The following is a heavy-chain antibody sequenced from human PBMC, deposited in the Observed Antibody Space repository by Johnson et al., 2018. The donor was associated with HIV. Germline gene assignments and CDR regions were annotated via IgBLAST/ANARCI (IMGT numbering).Heavy chain of an antibody. CDR2: ISYDGSNK. CDR3: TRSSTVLTPHDI. Sequence: QVQLVESGGGVVQPGRSPRLSCAASGFTFSSYAMHWVRQAPGKGLEWVAVISYDGSNKYYVDSVKGRFTISRDNSKNTLYLQMKSLRAEDMAVYYCTRSSTVLTPHDIWGQGTMVTVSS. J-gene: IGHJ3*02. V-gene: IGHV3-30*04. CDR1: GFTFSSYA. D-gene: IGHD4-23*01.